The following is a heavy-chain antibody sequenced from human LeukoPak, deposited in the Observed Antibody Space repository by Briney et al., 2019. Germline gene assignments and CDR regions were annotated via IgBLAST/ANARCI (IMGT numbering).Heavy chain of an antibody. CDR3: ARQNGDYYYGMDV. J-gene: IGHJ6*02. D-gene: IGHD4-17*01. V-gene: IGHV5-51*01. CDR1: GYSFTSYW. Sequence: GESLKISCKGSGYSFTSYWIGRVRQMPGKGLEWMGIIYPGDSDTRYSPSFQGQVTISADKSISTAYLQWSSLKASDTAMYYCARQNGDYYYGMDVWGQGTTVTVSS. CDR2: IYPGDSDT.